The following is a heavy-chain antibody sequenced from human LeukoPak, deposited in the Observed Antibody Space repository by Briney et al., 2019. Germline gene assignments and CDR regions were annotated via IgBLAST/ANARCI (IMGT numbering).Heavy chain of an antibody. Sequence: ASVKVSCKASGYIFTSYDVNWVRQATGQGLEWMGWMNPNSGNTGYAQKFQGRVTMTRNTSISTAYMELSSLRSEDTAVYYCARLGSSWARDDAFDIWGQGTMVTVSS. CDR1: GYIFTSYD. V-gene: IGHV1-8*01. CDR3: ARLGSSWARDDAFDI. CDR2: MNPNSGNT. J-gene: IGHJ3*02. D-gene: IGHD3-16*01.